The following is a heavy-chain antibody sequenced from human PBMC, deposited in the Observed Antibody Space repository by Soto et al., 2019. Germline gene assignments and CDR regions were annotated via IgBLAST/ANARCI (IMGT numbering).Heavy chain of an antibody. J-gene: IGHJ6*02. D-gene: IGHD5-18*01. V-gene: IGHV5-10-1*01. CDR3: ARDPPMVNPYYHYGMDV. CDR2: IDPSDSYT. CDR1: GYSFTSYW. Sequence: GESLKISCKGSGYSFTSYWISWVRQMPGKGLEWMGRIDPSDSYTNYSPSFQGHVTISADKSISTAYLQWSSLKASDTAMYYCARDPPMVNPYYHYGMDVWRQGTTVTVSS.